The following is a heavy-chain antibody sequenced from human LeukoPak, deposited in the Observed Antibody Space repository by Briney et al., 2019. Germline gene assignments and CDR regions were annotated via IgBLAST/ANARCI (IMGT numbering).Heavy chain of an antibody. V-gene: IGHV1-2*02. J-gene: IGHJ5*02. D-gene: IGHD3-3*01. CDR3: ARADFIDAGPYLIGP. CDR2: INTKSGPT. CDR1: GYSFTDYY. Sequence: ASVRVSCKTSGYSFTDYYIHWVRQAPGQGLEWMGWINTKSGPTSSARKFQGRVTMTRDPSITSVYMDMAWLTSDDTAIYFCARADFIDAGPYLIGPWGQGTLVTVPS.